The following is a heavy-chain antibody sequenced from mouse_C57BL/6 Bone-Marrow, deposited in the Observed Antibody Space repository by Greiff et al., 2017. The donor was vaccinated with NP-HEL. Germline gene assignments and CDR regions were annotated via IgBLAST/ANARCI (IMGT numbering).Heavy chain of an antibody. V-gene: IGHV1-47*01. CDR1: GYTFTTYP. J-gene: IGHJ4*01. CDR2: FHPYNDDT. CDR3: ARGDYGSSYVYAMDY. D-gene: IGHD1-1*01. Sequence: VQLVESGAELVKPGASVKMSCKASGYTFTTYPIEWMKQNHGKSLEWIGNFHPYNDDTKYNEKFKGKATLTVEKSSSTGYLELSRLASDVSAVSFCARGDYGSSYVYAMDYWGQGTSVTVSA.